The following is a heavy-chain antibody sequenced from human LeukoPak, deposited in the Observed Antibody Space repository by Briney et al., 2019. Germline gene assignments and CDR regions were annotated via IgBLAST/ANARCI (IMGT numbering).Heavy chain of an antibody. CDR1: GFTFSEYS. CDR2: INSDGSST. Sequence: GGSLRLSCAASGFTFSEYSMHWVRQAPGKGLVWVSRINSDGSSTSYADSVKGRFAISRDNAKNTLYLQMNSLRAEDMAVYYCARDVYYGSGSYSNDAFDIWGQGTMVTVSS. J-gene: IGHJ3*02. V-gene: IGHV3-74*01. CDR3: ARDVYYGSGSYSNDAFDI. D-gene: IGHD3-10*01.